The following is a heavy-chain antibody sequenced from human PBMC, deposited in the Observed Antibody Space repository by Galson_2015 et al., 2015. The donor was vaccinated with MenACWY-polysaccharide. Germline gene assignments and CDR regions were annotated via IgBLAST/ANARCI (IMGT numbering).Heavy chain of an antibody. Sequence: SLRLSCAASGFTFSSYSMNWVRQAPGKGLEWVSSISSSSSYIYYADSVKGRFTISRDNAKNSLYLQMNSLRAEDTAVYYCAREGFEVFEGYFDYWGQGTLVTVSS. D-gene: IGHD3-10*01. CDR2: ISSSSSYI. V-gene: IGHV3-21*01. CDR1: GFTFSSYS. J-gene: IGHJ4*02. CDR3: AREGFEVFEGYFDY.